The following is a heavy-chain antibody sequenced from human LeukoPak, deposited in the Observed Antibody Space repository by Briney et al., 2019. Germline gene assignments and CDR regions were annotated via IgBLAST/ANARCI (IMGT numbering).Heavy chain of an antibody. Sequence: ASEKVSCKASGYTFTSYGISWVRQAPGQGLEWMGWISAYNGNTNYAQKLQGRVTMTTDTSTSTAYMELRSLRSDDTAVYYCARDISYSNYVFFDYWGQGTLVTVSS. CDR1: GYTFTSYG. V-gene: IGHV1-18*01. D-gene: IGHD4-11*01. J-gene: IGHJ4*02. CDR2: ISAYNGNT. CDR3: ARDISYSNYVFFDY.